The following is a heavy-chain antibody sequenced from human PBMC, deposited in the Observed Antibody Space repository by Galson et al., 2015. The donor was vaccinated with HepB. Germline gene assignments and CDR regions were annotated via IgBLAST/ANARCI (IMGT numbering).Heavy chain of an antibody. Sequence: TLSLTCTVSNGSISSYYWNWIRQVPGKGLEWIGYIYYTGSYKYNPPLKNRLTISVDTSKNQFSLRLRSVTAADTAMYYCARIRSYSWNEDAFDYWDRGTLATVSS. CDR3: ARIRSYSWNEDAFDY. J-gene: IGHJ4*02. CDR2: IYYTGSY. V-gene: IGHV4-59*01. CDR1: NGSISSYY. D-gene: IGHD1-20*01.